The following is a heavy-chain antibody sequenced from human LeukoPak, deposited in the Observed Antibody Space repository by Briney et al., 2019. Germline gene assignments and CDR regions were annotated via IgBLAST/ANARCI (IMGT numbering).Heavy chain of an antibody. D-gene: IGHD3-22*01. V-gene: IGHV3-21*01. CDR1: GFTFSSYS. Sequence: GGSLRLSCAASGFTFSSYSMNWVRQAPGKGLEWVSSISSSSSYIYYADSVKGRFTISRDNAKNSLYLQMNSLRAEDTAVYYCARVRAYSDSSGYWSVENDYWGQGTLVTVSS. J-gene: IGHJ4*02. CDR3: ARVRAYSDSSGYWSVENDY. CDR2: ISSSSSYI.